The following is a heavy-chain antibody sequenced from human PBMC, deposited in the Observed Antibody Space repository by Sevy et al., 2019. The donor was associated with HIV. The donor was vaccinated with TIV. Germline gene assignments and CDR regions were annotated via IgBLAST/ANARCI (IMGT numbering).Heavy chain of an antibody. CDR1: GYTLTQLS. Sequence: ASVKVSCKVSGYTLTQLSMHWVRQTPGKGLEWKGRFDPEDGTTIYAQKFQGRVTMTEDTSTDTAYLELSSLRSEDTAVYYCATTREYYSDNSGYLDYWSRGTLVTVSS. V-gene: IGHV1-24*01. CDR3: ATTREYYSDNSGYLDY. D-gene: IGHD3-22*01. CDR2: FDPEDGTT. J-gene: IGHJ4*02.